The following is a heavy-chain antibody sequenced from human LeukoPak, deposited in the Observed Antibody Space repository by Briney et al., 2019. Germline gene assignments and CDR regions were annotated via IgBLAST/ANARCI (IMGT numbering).Heavy chain of an antibody. Sequence: GGSLRLSCAASGFTFSFYTMSWVRQAPGKGLEWVSSISSSSTYIYYADSVKGRFTISRDNAKNSVYLQMLSLRAEDTAVYYCAKDIYGGSWPNDYWGQGTLVTVSS. CDR1: GFTFSFYT. CDR2: ISSSSTYI. V-gene: IGHV3-21*01. CDR3: AKDIYGGSWPNDY. D-gene: IGHD4-23*01. J-gene: IGHJ4*02.